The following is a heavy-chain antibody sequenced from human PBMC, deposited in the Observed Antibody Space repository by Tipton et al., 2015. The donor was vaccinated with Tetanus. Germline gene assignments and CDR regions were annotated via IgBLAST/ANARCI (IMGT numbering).Heavy chain of an antibody. CDR3: ARAYSVVTATNYYYGLDL. J-gene: IGHJ6*02. CDR2: ISGSGTSI. CDR1: GFRFNVYS. D-gene: IGHD2-21*02. Sequence: SLRLSCAASGFRFNVYSISWVRQAPGQGLEWLSDISGSGTSIQYADSAKGRFTISRDNAQKSLYLHMKSLSDDDTAVYYCARAYSVVTATNYYYGLDLWGPGTPVTVSS. V-gene: IGHV3-48*02.